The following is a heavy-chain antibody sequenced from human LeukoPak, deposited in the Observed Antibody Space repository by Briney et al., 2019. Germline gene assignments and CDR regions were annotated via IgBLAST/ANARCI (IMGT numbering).Heavy chain of an antibody. Sequence: PSETLSLTCSVYGVSISSSSDYWDGIRQPLGKGLEWIGSIYYSGSTYYNPSLKSRITISINASKTHFSLKLSSVTAADTAVYYCARGYCGGGSCYESRGWFDYWGQGTLVTVSS. CDR3: ARGYCGGGSCYESRGWFDY. V-gene: IGHV4-39*02. J-gene: IGHJ4*02. CDR2: IYYSGST. CDR1: GVSISSSSDY. D-gene: IGHD2-15*01.